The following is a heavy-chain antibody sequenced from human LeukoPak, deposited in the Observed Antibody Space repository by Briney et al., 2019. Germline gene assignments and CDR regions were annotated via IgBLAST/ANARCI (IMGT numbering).Heavy chain of an antibody. V-gene: IGHV4-59*02. Sequence: SETLSLTCTVSGDSVSDYYWNWIRPPPAKGPEWIGYTHHSGSTKSTPSLRSRVTMSVDTSKNQFSLDLISVTSADTAVYYCARWNDGNHHFDGWGQGTLVTVSA. CDR3: ARWNDGNHHFDG. CDR1: GDSVSDYY. D-gene: IGHD1-14*01. CDR2: THHSGST. J-gene: IGHJ4*02.